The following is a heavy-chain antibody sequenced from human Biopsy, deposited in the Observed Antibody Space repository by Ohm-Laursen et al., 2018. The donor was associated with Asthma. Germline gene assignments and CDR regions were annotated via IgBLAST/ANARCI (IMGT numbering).Heavy chain of an antibody. CDR3: VRDGTDDAFDI. CDR1: GFTFSDYD. V-gene: IGHV3-30*03. D-gene: IGHD1-1*01. Sequence: SLRLSCAASGFTFSDYDMHWVRQAPGKGLEWVGVISKDASTQDYADSVKGRFTMARDNSKNTLDLQMNSLREEDTAVYYCVRDGTDDAFDIWGQGTVVSVSS. CDR2: ISKDASTQ. J-gene: IGHJ3*02.